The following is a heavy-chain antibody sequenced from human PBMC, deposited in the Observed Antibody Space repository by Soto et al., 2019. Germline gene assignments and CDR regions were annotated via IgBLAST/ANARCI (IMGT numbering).Heavy chain of an antibody. CDR1: ADTFNSYS. CDR2: ITPVFGTA. D-gene: IGHD4-17*01. J-gene: IGHJ5*02. CDR3: ARSLAGTTVTNWFDP. Sequence: QVQLVQSGAEVKKPGSSVKVSCKASADTFNSYSLSWLRQAPGQRLEWMGGITPVFGTADYAQSFEDRLTITADDSTSTVYMELGSLRSDDTAVYYCARSLAGTTVTNWFDPWGQGALVTVSS. V-gene: IGHV1-69*01.